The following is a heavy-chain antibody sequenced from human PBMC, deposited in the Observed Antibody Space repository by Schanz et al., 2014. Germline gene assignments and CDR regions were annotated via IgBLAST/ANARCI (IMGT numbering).Heavy chain of an antibody. CDR2: MNPTTGNR. V-gene: IGHV1-8*01. Sequence: QVQLVQSGAEVKKPGVSVKVSCKASGYSFTTYDVNWVRQATGQGLEWMGWMNPTTGNRGYAQNFQGRVTVTRDTSTSTVNMELSSLRSEDTAVYYCARGGFFDSTSFDSWGQGTLVTVSS. D-gene: IGHD2-2*01. CDR1: GYSFTTYD. J-gene: IGHJ4*02. CDR3: ARGGFFDSTSFDS.